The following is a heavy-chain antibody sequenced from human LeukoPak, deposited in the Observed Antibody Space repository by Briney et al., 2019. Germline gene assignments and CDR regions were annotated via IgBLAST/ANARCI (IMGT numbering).Heavy chain of an antibody. CDR3: ARDRKWGEVVVIGYYFDY. CDR2: ISSSSSTI. D-gene: IGHD3-22*01. J-gene: IGHJ4*02. CDR1: GFTFSSYS. Sequence: GSLRLSCAASGFTFSSYSMNWVRQAPGKGLEWVSYISSSSSTIYYADSVKGRFTISRDNAKNSLYLQMNSLRAEDTAVYYCARDRKWGEVVVIGYYFDYWGQGTPVTVSS. V-gene: IGHV3-48*01.